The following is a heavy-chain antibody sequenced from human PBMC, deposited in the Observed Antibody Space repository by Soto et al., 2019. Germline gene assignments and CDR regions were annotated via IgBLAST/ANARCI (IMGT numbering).Heavy chain of an antibody. CDR1: GFPFSTYA. D-gene: IGHD6-13*01. Sequence: GSLRLSCAASGFPFSTYAMSWVRQAPGKGLEWVSTITNSGGGTYSPDSMKGRFTISRDNAKNSLYLQMNSLRAEDTAVYYCARHPERIAEIGWFDPWGQGTLVTVSS. CDR2: ITNSGGGT. V-gene: IGHV3-23*01. CDR3: ARHPERIAEIGWFDP. J-gene: IGHJ5*02.